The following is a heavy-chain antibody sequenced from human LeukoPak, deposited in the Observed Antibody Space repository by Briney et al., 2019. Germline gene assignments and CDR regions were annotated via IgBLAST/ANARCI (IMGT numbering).Heavy chain of an antibody. V-gene: IGHV3-33*05. J-gene: IGHJ4*02. Sequence: GGSLRLSCAASGFTFSRYGMHWVRQAPGKGLEWMAVISNDGTRKYYADSVKGRFTISRDNSKNTLYLQMNSLRVEDMAVYYCAKDLTELTLALNCWGQGTLVTVSS. CDR2: ISNDGTRK. CDR1: GFTFSRYG. CDR3: AKDLTELTLALNC. D-gene: IGHD3-9*01.